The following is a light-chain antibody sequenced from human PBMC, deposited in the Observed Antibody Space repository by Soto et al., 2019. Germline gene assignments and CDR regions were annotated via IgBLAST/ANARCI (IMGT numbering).Light chain of an antibody. CDR2: DVT. J-gene: IGLJ2*01. V-gene: IGLV2-14*01. CDR3: ISYTSTSTVV. CDR1: SSDIGGYNY. Sequence: QSALTQPASVSGSPGQSITISCTGTSSDIGGYNYVSWYQQHPGKAPKLIIYDVTNRPSGLSNRFSGSKSGNTASLTISGLQAEDEADYYCISYTSTSTVVFGGGTQLTVL.